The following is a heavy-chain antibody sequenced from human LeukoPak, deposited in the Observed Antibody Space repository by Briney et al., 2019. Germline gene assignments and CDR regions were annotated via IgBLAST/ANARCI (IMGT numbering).Heavy chain of an antibody. J-gene: IGHJ5*02. V-gene: IGHV3-33*01. Sequence: QPGRSLRLSCAASGFTFSSYGMHWVRQAPGKGLEWGAVIWYDGSNKYYADSVKGRFTISRDNSKNTLYLQMNSLRAEGTAVYYCARDQDIVVVPAADVWFDPWGQGTLVTVSS. D-gene: IGHD2-2*01. CDR3: ARDQDIVVVPAADVWFDP. CDR2: IWYDGSNK. CDR1: GFTFSSYG.